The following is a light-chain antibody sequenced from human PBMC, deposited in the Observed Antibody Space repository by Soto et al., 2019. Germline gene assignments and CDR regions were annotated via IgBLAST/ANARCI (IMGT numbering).Light chain of an antibody. J-gene: IGKJ1*01. CDR3: QQYNNWPPVRT. V-gene: IGKV3-15*01. CDR2: GAS. Sequence: EIVMTQSPATLSVSPGERATLSCRASQSVSSNLAWYQQKPGQAPGLLIYGASTRATGIPARFSGSGSGTEFTLTISSLQSEDFAVYYCQQYNNWPPVRTFGQGTKVDIK. CDR1: QSVSSN.